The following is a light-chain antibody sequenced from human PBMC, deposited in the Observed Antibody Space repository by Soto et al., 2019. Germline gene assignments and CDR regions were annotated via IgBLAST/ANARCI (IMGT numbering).Light chain of an antibody. Sequence: EVVLTQSPDTVSVSPGGRATLSCRASQDVREGLAWYQQRLGQAPRLLIHGASTRATGIPARFSGSGSWTEFTLTISSLQSEDCATYFCQQYDVWPQTFGQGTTVEI. V-gene: IGKV3-15*01. CDR3: QQYDVWPQT. CDR1: QDVREG. J-gene: IGKJ1*01. CDR2: GAS.